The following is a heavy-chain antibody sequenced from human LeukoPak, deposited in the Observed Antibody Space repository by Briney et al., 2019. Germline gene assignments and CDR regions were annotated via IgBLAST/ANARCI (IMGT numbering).Heavy chain of an antibody. CDR2: ISYDGSNK. CDR1: GFTFSSYG. Sequence: PGGSLRLSCAASGFTFSSYGMHWVRQAPGKGLEWVAVISYDGSNKYYADSVKGRFTISRDNSKNTLYLQMNSLRAEDTAVYFCASQPSSSWYGNQHWGQGTLVTVSS. CDR3: ASQPSSSWYGNQH. J-gene: IGHJ1*01. D-gene: IGHD6-13*01. V-gene: IGHV3-30*03.